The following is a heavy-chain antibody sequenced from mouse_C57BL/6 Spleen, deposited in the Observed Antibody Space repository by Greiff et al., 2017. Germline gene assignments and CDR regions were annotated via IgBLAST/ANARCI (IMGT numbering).Heavy chain of an antibody. Sequence: QVQLQQPGAELVMPGASVKLSCKASGYTFPSYWMHWVKQRPGQGLEWIGELDPSDSYTNYNQKFKGKSTLTVDKSSSTAYMQLSSLTSEDSAVYYCARGGDGDWYFDVWGTGTTVTVSS. CDR2: LDPSDSYT. CDR3: ARGGDGDWYFDV. J-gene: IGHJ1*03. V-gene: IGHV1-69*01. CDR1: GYTFPSYW.